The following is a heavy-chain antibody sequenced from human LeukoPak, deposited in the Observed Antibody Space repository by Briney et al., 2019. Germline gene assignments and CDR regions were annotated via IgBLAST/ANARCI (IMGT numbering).Heavy chain of an antibody. J-gene: IGHJ6*02. CDR1: GGSISSYY. V-gene: IGHV4-59*01. Sequence: SETLSLTCTVSGGSISSYYWSCIRQPPGKGLEWIGYIYYSGSTNYNPSLKSRVTISVDTSKNQFSLKLSSVTAADTAVYYCARGGTERNGMDVWGQGTTVTVSS. CDR3: ARGGTERNGMDV. CDR2: IYYSGST. D-gene: IGHD1-26*01.